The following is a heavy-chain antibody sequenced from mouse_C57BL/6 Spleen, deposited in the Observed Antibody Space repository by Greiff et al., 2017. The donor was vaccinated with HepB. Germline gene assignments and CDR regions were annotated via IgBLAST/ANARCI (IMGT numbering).Heavy chain of an antibody. CDR3: TRNVGYSNYVRYFDV. V-gene: IGHV1-82*01. Sequence: QVHVKQSGPELVKPGASVKISCKASGYAFSSSWMNWVKQRPGKGLEWIGRIYPGDGDTNYNGKFKGKATLTADKSSSTAYMQLSSLTSEDSAVYFWTRNVGYSNYVRYFDVWGTGTTVTVSS. D-gene: IGHD2-5*01. CDR1: GYAFSSSW. CDR2: IYPGDGDT. J-gene: IGHJ1*03.